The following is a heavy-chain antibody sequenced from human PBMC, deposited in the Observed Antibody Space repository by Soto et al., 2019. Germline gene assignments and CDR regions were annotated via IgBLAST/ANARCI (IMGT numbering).Heavy chain of an antibody. D-gene: IGHD3-3*01. CDR3: ARLPDVPTIFGVVTHLGAFDI. V-gene: IGHV4-4*02. CDR1: SGSISSSNW. CDR2: IYHSGST. Sequence: QVQLQESGPGLVKPSGTLSLTCAVSSGSISSSNWWSWVRQPPGKWLEWMGEIYHSGSTNYNPSLKSRVTISVDKSKNQFSLKLSSVTAADTAVYYCARLPDVPTIFGVVTHLGAFDIWGQGTMVTVSS. J-gene: IGHJ3*02.